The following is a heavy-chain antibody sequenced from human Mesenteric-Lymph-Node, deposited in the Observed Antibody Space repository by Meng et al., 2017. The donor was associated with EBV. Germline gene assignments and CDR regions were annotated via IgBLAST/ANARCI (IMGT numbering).Heavy chain of an antibody. J-gene: IGHJ5*02. CDR2: VNHAGTT. Sequence: QVQLQQGGAGLLQPSGTLSLTCAVYGGSFSDYYCTWIRQPPGKGLEWIGEVNHAGTTIYNPSLESRVTISVDTSKNQFSLKLTSVTAADTAVYFCAALGSFASSIDPWGQGTLVTVSS. V-gene: IGHV4-34*01. D-gene: IGHD3-16*01. CDR1: GGSFSDYY. CDR3: AALGSFASSIDP.